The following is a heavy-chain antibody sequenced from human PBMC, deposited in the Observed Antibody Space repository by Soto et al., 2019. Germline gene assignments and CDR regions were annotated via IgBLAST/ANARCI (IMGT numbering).Heavy chain of an antibody. CDR2: ISGSGGST. CDR1: GFTFSSYA. J-gene: IGHJ4*02. V-gene: IGHV3-23*01. D-gene: IGHD2-15*01. CDR3: AKDLGTKLSRGQYYFDY. Sequence: GGSLSLSCAASGFTFSSYAMSCVRQAPGKGLEWISAISGSGGSTYYAYSVKGRFIISSDNSKNTLYLQMNSLRAEDTAVYYCAKDLGTKLSRGQYYFDYWGQGTLVTVS.